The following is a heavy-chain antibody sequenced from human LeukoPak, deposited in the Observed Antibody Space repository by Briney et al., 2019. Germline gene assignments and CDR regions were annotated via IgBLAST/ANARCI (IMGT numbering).Heavy chain of an antibody. CDR2: IRYDGSDK. V-gene: IGHV3-30*02. D-gene: IGHD4-23*01. Sequence: PGGSLRLSCAASGFSFSSYGMHWVRQAPGKGLEWVTFIRYDGSDKFYADSVKGRFTTSRDNSRSTLYLQMNSLRPEDTAVYYCVRESALAPVLGTRYSYYGMDVWGQGTTVTVSS. CDR1: GFSFSSYG. J-gene: IGHJ6*02. CDR3: VRESALAPVLGTRYSYYGMDV.